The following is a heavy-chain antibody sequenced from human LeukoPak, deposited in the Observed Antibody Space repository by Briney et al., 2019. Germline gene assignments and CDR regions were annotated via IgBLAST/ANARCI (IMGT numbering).Heavy chain of an antibody. D-gene: IGHD6-19*01. CDR1: RYTFTGYY. J-gene: IGHJ5*02. CDR2: INPNSGGT. V-gene: IGHV1-2*02. CDR3: ARTVYSYSSGLKFDP. Sequence: ASVKVSCKASRYTFTGYYMHWVRQAPGQGLEWMGWINPNSGGTNYAQKFQGRVTMTRDTSISTAYMELSRLRSDDTAVYYCARTVYSYSSGLKFDPWGQGTLVTASS.